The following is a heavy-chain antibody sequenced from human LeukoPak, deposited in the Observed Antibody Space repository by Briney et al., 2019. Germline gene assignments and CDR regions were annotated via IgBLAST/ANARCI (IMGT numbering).Heavy chain of an antibody. CDR3: ARGGGYDFWSGSNYYYYYMEV. D-gene: IGHD3-3*01. CDR2: INHSGST. J-gene: IGHJ6*03. Sequence: SETLSLTCAVYGGSFSGYYWSWIRQPPGKGLDWNGEINHSGSTNYNPSLKSRVTISIDTSKNQFSLKLSSVTAADTAVYYCARGGGYDFWSGSNYYYYYMEVWDKGTTVTVSS. V-gene: IGHV4-34*01. CDR1: GGSFSGYY.